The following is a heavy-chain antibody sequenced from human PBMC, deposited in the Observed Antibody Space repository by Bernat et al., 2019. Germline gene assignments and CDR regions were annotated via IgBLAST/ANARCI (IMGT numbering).Heavy chain of an antibody. CDR3: AKDRDDYGDYVNGMDV. CDR1: GFTFSRHA. CDR2: ISDIGGAT. J-gene: IGHJ6*02. D-gene: IGHD4-17*01. Sequence: EVQLLESGGDLVQPGESLRLSCSASGFTFSRHAMSWVRQAPGKGLEWVSAISDIGGATYYADSVKGRFTISRDNSKKTLYLQMNSLRDEDTAVYYCAKDRDDYGDYVNGMDVWGQGTTVTVSS. V-gene: IGHV3-23*01.